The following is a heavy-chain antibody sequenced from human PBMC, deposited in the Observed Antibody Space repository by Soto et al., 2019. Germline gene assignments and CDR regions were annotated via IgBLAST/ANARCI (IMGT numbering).Heavy chain of an antibody. CDR2: INHSGST. Sequence: KPSETLSLTCAVYGGSFSGYYWSWIRQPPGKGLEWIGEINHSGSTNYNPSLKSRVTISVDTSKNQFSLKLSSVTAADTAVYYCATSPVGDYWGQGTLVTVSS. J-gene: IGHJ4*02. CDR3: ATSPVGDY. D-gene: IGHD1-26*01. V-gene: IGHV4-34*01. CDR1: GGSFSGYY.